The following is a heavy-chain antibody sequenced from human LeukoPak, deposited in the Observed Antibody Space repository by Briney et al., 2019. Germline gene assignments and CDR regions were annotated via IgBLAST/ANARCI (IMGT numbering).Heavy chain of an antibody. Sequence: GGSLRLSCAASGFTFSSYWMHWVRQAPGKGLVWVSRIKSDGKTNYADSVKGRFTISRDNAKDTVSLQMNSLRAEDTGVYYCARAPSEIGGYYPEYFRHWGQGTLVTVSS. CDR1: GFTFSSYW. J-gene: IGHJ1*01. CDR3: ARAPSEIGGYYPEYFRH. V-gene: IGHV3-74*01. CDR2: IKSDGKT. D-gene: IGHD3-22*01.